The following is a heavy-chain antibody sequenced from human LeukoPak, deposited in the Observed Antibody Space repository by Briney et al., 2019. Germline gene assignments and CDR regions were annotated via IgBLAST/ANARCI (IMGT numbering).Heavy chain of an antibody. CDR2: INHSGST. D-gene: IGHD7-27*01. V-gene: IGHV4-34*01. J-gene: IGHJ4*02. CDR1: GGSFSGYY. CDR3: ARENLSPNWGYDY. Sequence: PSETLSLTCAVYGGSFSGYYWSWIRQPPGKGLEWIGEINHSGSTNYNPSLKSRVTISVDTSENQFSLKLSSVTAADTAVYYCARENLSPNWGYDYWGQGTLVTVSS.